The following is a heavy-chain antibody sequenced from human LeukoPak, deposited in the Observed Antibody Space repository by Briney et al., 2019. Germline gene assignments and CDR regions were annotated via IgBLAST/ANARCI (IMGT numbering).Heavy chain of an antibody. Sequence: ASVKVSCKASGYTFTSYYMHWVRQAPGQGLEWMGIINPSGGSTSYAQKFQGRVTITRDTSASTAYMELSSLRSEDMAVYYCARDHHFGSGSYYMDVWGKGTTVTVSS. D-gene: IGHD3-10*01. CDR2: INPSGGST. CDR3: ARDHHFGSGSYYMDV. V-gene: IGHV1-46*01. CDR1: GYTFTSYY. J-gene: IGHJ6*03.